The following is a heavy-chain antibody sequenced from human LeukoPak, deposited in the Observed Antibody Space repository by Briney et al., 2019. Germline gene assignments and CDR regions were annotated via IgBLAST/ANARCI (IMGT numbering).Heavy chain of an antibody. J-gene: IGHJ4*02. CDR3: AKDVKMFRGPMIMRHFDY. V-gene: IGHV3-30*18. Sequence: GGSPRLSCAASGFTFTTYGMHWVRQAPGKGLEWVALISFDGSEKYYAESVKGRFTISRDNSKNTLYLQMNSVRVEDTAVYFCAKDVKMFRGPMIMRHFDYWGQGTLVTVSS. CDR1: GFTFTTYG. D-gene: IGHD3-10*01. CDR2: ISFDGSEK.